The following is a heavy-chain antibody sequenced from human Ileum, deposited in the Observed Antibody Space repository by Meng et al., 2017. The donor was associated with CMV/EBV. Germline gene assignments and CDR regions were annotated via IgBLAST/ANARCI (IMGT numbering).Heavy chain of an antibody. CDR3: ARDCGRYCFDP. J-gene: IGHJ5*02. CDR2: INPNSGGT. Sequence: ASVKFSCKASGYTFSGYYIHWVRQAPGQGLEWMGRINPNSGGTNYAQKFQGRVTMTRDTSISTAYMELSSLRSDDTAVYYCARDCGRYCFDPWGQGTLVTVSS. V-gene: IGHV1-2*06. D-gene: IGHD1-26*01. CDR1: GYTFSGYY.